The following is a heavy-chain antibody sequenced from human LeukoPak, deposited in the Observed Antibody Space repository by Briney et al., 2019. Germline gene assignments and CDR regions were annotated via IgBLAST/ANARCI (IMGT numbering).Heavy chain of an antibody. D-gene: IGHD2-2*01. CDR2: IYYSGST. CDR3: AREGSYQLLV. V-gene: IGHV4-39*07. Sequence: SETLSLTCTVSGGSISSSSYYWGWIRQPPGKGLEWIGSIYYSGSTYYNPSLKSRVTISLDRSKNQFSLKLTSVTAADTAVYYCAREGSYQLLVWGQGTLVTVSS. J-gene: IGHJ4*02. CDR1: GGSISSSSYY.